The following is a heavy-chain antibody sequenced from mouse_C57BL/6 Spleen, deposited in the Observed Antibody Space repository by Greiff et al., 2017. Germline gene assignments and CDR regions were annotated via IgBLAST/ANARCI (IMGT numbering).Heavy chain of an antibody. V-gene: IGHV1-15*01. J-gene: IGHJ2*01. D-gene: IGHD1-1*01. Sequence: VQLQQSGAELVRPGASVTLSCKASGYTFTDYEMHWVKRTPVHGLEWIGAIDPETGGTAYNQKSKGKAILTADKSSSTAYMELRSLTSEDSAVYYCTRIGVLRQSDYWGQGTTLTVSS. CDR3: TRIGVLRQSDY. CDR1: GYTFTDYE. CDR2: IDPETGGT.